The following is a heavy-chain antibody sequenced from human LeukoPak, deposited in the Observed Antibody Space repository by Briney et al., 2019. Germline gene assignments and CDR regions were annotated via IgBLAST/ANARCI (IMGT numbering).Heavy chain of an antibody. CDR3: ARGDDFWSGNYYMDV. CDR2: IYTSGST. Sequence: PSQTLSLTCTVSGGSISSGSYYWSWIRQPAGKGLEWIGRIYTSGSTNYNPSLKSRVTISVDTSKNQFSLKLSSVTAADTAVYYCARGDDFWSGNYYMDVWGKGTTVTVSS. J-gene: IGHJ6*03. CDR1: GGSISSGSYY. V-gene: IGHV4-61*02. D-gene: IGHD3-3*01.